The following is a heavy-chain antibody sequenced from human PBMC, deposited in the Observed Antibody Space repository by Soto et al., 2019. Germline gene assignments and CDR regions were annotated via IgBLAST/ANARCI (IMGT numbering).Heavy chain of an antibody. J-gene: IGHJ4*02. CDR3: ASVHTAAAFDY. Sequence: GGSLRLSCAASGFTFSSYGMHWVRQAPGKGLEWVSFICSSSSNIYYAGSVKGRFTISRDNAKNSLYLQMNSLRAEDTAVYYCASVHTAAAFDYWGQGTLVTVSS. D-gene: IGHD6-13*01. V-gene: IGHV3-21*01. CDR2: ICSSSSNI. CDR1: GFTFSSYG.